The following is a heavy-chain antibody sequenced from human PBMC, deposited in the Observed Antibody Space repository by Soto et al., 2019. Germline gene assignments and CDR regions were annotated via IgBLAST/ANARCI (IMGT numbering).Heavy chain of an antibody. CDR3: ARGGVVVTTEPHEY. D-gene: IGHD3-22*01. V-gene: IGHV3-30*03. CDR1: GFTFRTYG. Sequence: GGSLRLSCSASGFTFRTYGMHWVRQAPGKGLEWVALISYDGNKKFYADSMKGRFTISRDNSKDTLYLQMNSLRPEDTAVYYCARGGVVVTTEPHEYWGQGTLVTVSS. CDR2: ISYDGNKK. J-gene: IGHJ4*02.